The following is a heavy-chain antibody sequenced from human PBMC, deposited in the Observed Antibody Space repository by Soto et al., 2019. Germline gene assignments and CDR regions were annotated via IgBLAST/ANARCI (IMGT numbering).Heavy chain of an antibody. V-gene: IGHV1-46*01. D-gene: IGHD6-13*01. CDR1: GYVFTNYF. Sequence: QVQLVQSGAEVKKPGASVKVSCKASGYVFTNYFMHWVRQAPGQGLEWMGIMNPNGGGTSYAQKFEGRVTMTRDSATSTVYMDLGSLRSEDTALYFCAIEVGSNSWYYYYVMDVWGQGTSVTVSS. J-gene: IGHJ6*02. CDR3: AIEVGSNSWYYYYVMDV. CDR2: MNPNGGGT.